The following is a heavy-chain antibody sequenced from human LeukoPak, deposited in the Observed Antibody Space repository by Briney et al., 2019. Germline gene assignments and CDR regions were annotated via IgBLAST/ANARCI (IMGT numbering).Heavy chain of an antibody. J-gene: IGHJ5*02. V-gene: IGHV1-69*05. CDR1: GDTFSSYA. CDR2: IIPIFGTA. Sequence: SVKVSCXASGDTFSSYAISWVRQAPGQGLAWMGRIIPIFGTANYAQKFQGRVTITTDESTSTAYMELSSLRSEDTAVYYCARGIAVAKGWFDPWGQGTLVTVSS. CDR3: ARGIAVAKGWFDP. D-gene: IGHD6-19*01.